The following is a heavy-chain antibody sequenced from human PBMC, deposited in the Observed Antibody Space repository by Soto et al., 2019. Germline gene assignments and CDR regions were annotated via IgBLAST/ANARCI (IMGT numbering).Heavy chain of an antibody. CDR3: ARVMAAAGPHYYYYGMDV. CDR2: IYYSGST. V-gene: IGHV4-30-4*01. J-gene: IGHJ6*02. Sequence: PSETLSLTCTVSGGSISSGDYYWSWIRQPPGKGLEWIGYIYYSGSTYYNPSLKSRVTISVDTSKNQFSLKLSSVTAADTAVYYCARVMAAAGPHYYYYGMDVWGQGTTVTVSS. CDR1: GGSISSGDYY. D-gene: IGHD6-13*01.